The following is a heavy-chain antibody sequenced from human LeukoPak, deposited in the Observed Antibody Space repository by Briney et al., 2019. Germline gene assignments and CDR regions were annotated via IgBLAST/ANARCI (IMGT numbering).Heavy chain of an antibody. V-gene: IGHV3-74*01. D-gene: IGHD2/OR15-2a*01. CDR3: VSFYETY. CDR2: SNSDGSWT. J-gene: IGHJ4*02. Sequence: GGSLRLSCAASGNYWMHLVRQVPGKGLVWVSHSNSDGSWTSYADSVKGRFTISKDNAKNTVYLQMNSLRAEDTAVYYCVSFYETYWGRGTLVTVSS. CDR1: GNYW.